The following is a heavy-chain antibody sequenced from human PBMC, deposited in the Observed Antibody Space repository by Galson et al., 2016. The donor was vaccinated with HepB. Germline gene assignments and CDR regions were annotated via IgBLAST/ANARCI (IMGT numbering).Heavy chain of an antibody. D-gene: IGHD5-18*01. J-gene: IGHJ4*02. CDR1: GVSISSSSLY. V-gene: IGHV4-39*01. CDR2: MHHSGST. CDR3: ASSHPLTAYFDF. Sequence: TLSLTCTVSGVSISSSSLYWGWIRQPPGKGLEWIGRMHHSGSTDYNPSLKSRVTISVDTSKNQLSVELTSVTAADTAADYCASSHPLTAYFDFWGQGTLVTVSS.